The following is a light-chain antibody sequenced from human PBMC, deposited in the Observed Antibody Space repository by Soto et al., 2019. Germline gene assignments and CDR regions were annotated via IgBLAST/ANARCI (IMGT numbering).Light chain of an antibody. CDR1: QSLLHSNGYNY. V-gene: IGKV2-28*01. CDR2: LGS. J-gene: IGKJ1*01. Sequence: DIVMTQSPVSLPVTPGEPASISCRSHQSLLHSNGYNYLEWYLQKPGQSPQLLIYLGSNRASGAPDRFSVSRSGTDFTLNNTSVEAEDVGVYYCVQALHSPPTVGKRTKVEIK. CDR3: VQALHSPPT.